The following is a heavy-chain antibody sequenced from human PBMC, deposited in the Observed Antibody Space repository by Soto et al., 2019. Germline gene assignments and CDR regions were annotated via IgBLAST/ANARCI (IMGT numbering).Heavy chain of an antibody. CDR3: AVNYYDSSGYGPNFDY. CDR2: IIPIFGTA. Sequence: SVKVSCKASGGTFSSYAISWVRQAPGQGLEWMGGIIPIFGTANYAQKFQGRVTITADKSTRTAYMELSSLRSEDTAVYYCAVNYYDSSGYGPNFDYWGQGTLVTVSS. D-gene: IGHD3-22*01. V-gene: IGHV1-69*06. J-gene: IGHJ4*02. CDR1: GGTFSSYA.